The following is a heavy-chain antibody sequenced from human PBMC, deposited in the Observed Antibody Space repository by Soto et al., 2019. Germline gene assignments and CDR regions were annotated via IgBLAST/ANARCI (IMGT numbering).Heavy chain of an antibody. D-gene: IGHD3-10*01. Sequence: QVQLVESGGGVVQPGRSLRLSCAASGFPFTSYGMHWVREGPGKGLEWLAVISYDGSNKFYADSVKGRFTISRDNSKNTLYLQMNSLRPEDTALYCCVGGQFYFDYRGQGTLVIVSS. CDR1: GFPFTSYG. J-gene: IGHJ4*02. V-gene: IGHV3-30*03. CDR2: ISYDGSNK. CDR3: VGGQFYFDY.